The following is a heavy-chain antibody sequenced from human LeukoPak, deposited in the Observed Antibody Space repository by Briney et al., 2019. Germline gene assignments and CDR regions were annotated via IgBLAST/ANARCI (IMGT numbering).Heavy chain of an antibody. CDR1: GYSFIDYW. J-gene: IGHJ4*02. CDR2: IYPRDSIT. CDR3: VRRGIEVAGIDK. D-gene: IGHD6-19*01. Sequence: GESLKISCQGSGYSFIDYWIGWVRQMPGKGLEWMGIIYPRDSITRYSPSFRGQVTISADKSISTAYLLWSSLEASDTAMYYCVRRGIEVAGIDKWGQGTLVTVSS. V-gene: IGHV5-51*01.